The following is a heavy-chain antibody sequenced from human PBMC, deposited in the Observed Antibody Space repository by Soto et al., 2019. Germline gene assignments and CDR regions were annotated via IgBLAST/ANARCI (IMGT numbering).Heavy chain of an antibody. J-gene: IGHJ5*02. CDR3: AVVDSTGNWFDP. V-gene: IGHV4-39*01. Sequence: QLQLQESGPGLVKPSETLSLTCTVSGGSISSSDFCWGWLRQTPGKGLEFIGSMYYSGSTYYNPSLKSRLTISVDTSKNQFTLKLISVTAADTAVYYCAVVDSTGNWFDPWGEGALVTVSS. CDR2: MYYSGST. D-gene: IGHD6-25*01. CDR1: GGSISSSDFC.